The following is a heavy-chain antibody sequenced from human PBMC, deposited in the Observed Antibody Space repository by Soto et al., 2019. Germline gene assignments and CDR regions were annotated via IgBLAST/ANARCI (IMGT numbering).Heavy chain of an antibody. CDR1: GGSISSGDYY. Sequence: SETLSLTCTVSGGSISSGDYYWSWIRQPPGKGLEWIGYIYYSGSTYYSPSLKSRVTISIDTSKNQFSLKLSSVTAADTAVYYCARAKLGGSYLGAFDIWGQGTMVTVS. CDR2: IYYSGST. D-gene: IGHD1-26*01. J-gene: IGHJ3*02. CDR3: ARAKLGGSYLGAFDI. V-gene: IGHV4-30-4*02.